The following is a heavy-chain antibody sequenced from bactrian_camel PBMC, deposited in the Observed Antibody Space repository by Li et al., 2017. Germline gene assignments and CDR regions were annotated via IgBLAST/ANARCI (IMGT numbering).Heavy chain of an antibody. J-gene: IGHJ4*01. CDR3: AADFRGGGYCSWSGRGPALRY. D-gene: IGHD2*01. CDR2: LDSDGDT. CDR1: GVTFKYYC. V-gene: IGHV3S26*01. Sequence: HVQLVESGGKSVETGGSLRLSCGGSGVTFKYYCAAWFRQAPGKEREGIASLDSDGDTRYAASVKGRSTISKDNAKNTLYLQMNSLKPEDTTMYYCAADFRGGGYCSWSGRGPALRYWGQGTQVTVS.